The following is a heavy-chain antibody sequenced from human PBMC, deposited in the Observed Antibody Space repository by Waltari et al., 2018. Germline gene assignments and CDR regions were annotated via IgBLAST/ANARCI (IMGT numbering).Heavy chain of an antibody. CDR2: IYHSGST. CDR1: GGSISSYY. J-gene: IGHJ4*02. D-gene: IGHD3-22*01. Sequence: QVQLQESGPGLVKPSETLSLTCTVSGGSISSYYWSWIRQPPGKGLEWSGYIYHSGSTNYNPALKRRVTISVDTSKNQFSLKLSSVTAADTAVYYCARGGWHYFDYWGQGTLVTVSS. V-gene: IGHV4-59*01. CDR3: ARGGWHYFDY.